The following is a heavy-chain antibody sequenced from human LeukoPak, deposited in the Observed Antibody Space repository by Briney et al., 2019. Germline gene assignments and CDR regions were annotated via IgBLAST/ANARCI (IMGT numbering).Heavy chain of an antibody. CDR2: IYYSGST. CDR3: ARVPVGSLWFGELSEVFYFDY. V-gene: IGHV4-30-4*08. J-gene: IGHJ4*02. Sequence: PSQTLSLTCTVSGGSISSGDYYWSWIRQPPGKGLEWIGYIYYSGSTYYNPSLKSRVTISVDTSKNQFSLKLSSVTAADTAVYYCARVPVGSLWFGELSEVFYFDYWGQGTLVTVSS. CDR1: GGSISSGDYY. D-gene: IGHD3-10*01.